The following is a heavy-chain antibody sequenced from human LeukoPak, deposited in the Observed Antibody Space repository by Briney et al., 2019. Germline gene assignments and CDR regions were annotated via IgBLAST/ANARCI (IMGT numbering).Heavy chain of an antibody. D-gene: IGHD3-22*01. Sequence: PSETLSLTCAVYGGSFSGYYWSWIRQPPGKGLEWIGEINHSGSTNYNPSLKSRVTISVDTSKNQFSLKLSSVTAADTAVYYCARGVGSTMTNSPHNDAFDIWGQGTMVTVSS. CDR3: ARGVGSTMTNSPHNDAFDI. V-gene: IGHV4-34*01. CDR2: INHSGST. J-gene: IGHJ3*02. CDR1: GGSFSGYY.